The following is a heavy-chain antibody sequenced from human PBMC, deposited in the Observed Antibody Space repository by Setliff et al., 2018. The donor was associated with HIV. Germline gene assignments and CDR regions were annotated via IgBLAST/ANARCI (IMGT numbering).Heavy chain of an antibody. Sequence: SETLSLTCTVSGGSIKSSSYYWGWIRQPPGKGLEWIGSIYYSGNTYYNPSLKSRVTISLDTSKNQFSLKLRSVTAADTAVYYCATARRDYYDRGRRSHYYIDVWGKGTTVTAP. J-gene: IGHJ6*03. D-gene: IGHD3-22*01. CDR3: ATARRDYYDRGRRSHYYIDV. CDR1: GGSIKSSSYY. CDR2: IYYSGNT. V-gene: IGHV4-39*07.